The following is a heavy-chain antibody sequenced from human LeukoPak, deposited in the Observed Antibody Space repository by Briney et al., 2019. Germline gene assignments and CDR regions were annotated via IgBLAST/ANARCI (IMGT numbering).Heavy chain of an antibody. CDR2: TYYSGST. V-gene: IGHV4-39*07. CDR3: ARTLRGSSNNFDY. CDR1: GGSISSSSYY. D-gene: IGHD6-6*01. J-gene: IGHJ4*02. Sequence: SETLSLTCTVSGGSISSSSYYWGWIRQPPGKGLEWIGCTYYSGSTYYNPSLKSRVTISVDTSKNQFSLKLSSVTAADTAVYYCARTLRGSSNNFDYWGQGTLVTVSS.